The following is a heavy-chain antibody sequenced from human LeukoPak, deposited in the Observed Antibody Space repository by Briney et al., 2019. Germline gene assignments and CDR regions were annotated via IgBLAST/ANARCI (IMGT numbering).Heavy chain of an antibody. Sequence: SETLSLTCTVSGGSISSSSYYWGWIRQPPGKGLEWIGSNYYSGSTYYNPSLKSRVTISVDTSKNQFSLKLSSVTAADTAVYYCARLAVERSIDYWGQGTLVTVSS. CDR1: GGSISSSSYY. D-gene: IGHD1-1*01. V-gene: IGHV4-39*01. CDR2: NYYSGST. J-gene: IGHJ4*02. CDR3: ARLAVERSIDY.